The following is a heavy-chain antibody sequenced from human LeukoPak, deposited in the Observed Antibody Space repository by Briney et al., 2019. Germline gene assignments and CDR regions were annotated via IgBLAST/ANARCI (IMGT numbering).Heavy chain of an antibody. CDR2: VNPSGGST. CDR1: GYTFTSQY. J-gene: IGHJ3*02. CDR3: ASWFGENDALDI. D-gene: IGHD3-10*01. Sequence: ASVKVSCKASGYTFTSQYVHWVRQAPGRGLEWMGIVNPSGGSTRYAQKFQGRVTMTRDTSTSTVYMELKRLRSEDTAVYYCASWFGENDALDIWGQGTMVTVSS. V-gene: IGHV1-46*01.